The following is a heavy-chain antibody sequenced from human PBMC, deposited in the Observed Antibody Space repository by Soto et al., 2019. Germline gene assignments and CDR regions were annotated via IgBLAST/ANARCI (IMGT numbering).Heavy chain of an antibody. CDR2: ISVSGGGT. V-gene: IGHV3-23*01. CDR1: GFTFSSYA. D-gene: IGHD1-26*01. J-gene: IGHJ4*02. CDR3: AKPPSVGTIRGPLF. Sequence: GGSLRLSCAASGFTFSSYAMSWVRQAPGKGLEWVSAISVSGGGTYYADSVQGRFTIFRDNSKNTLYLQMNSLRADDTAVYFCAKPPSVGTIRGPLFWGQGALVTVSS.